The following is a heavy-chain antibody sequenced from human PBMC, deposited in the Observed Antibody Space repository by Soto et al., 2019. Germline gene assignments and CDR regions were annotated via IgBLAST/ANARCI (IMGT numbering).Heavy chain of an antibody. CDR2: ITTTGLRT. J-gene: IGHJ3*01. Sequence: GGSLRLSCTVSGFNFSSYVMNWVRQAPGKGLEWVSSITTTGLRTFYGDPVQGRFTISRDNAQNTVYLRMSTLRADDTAVYYCAKDVYGGNIPRAFDVWGQGTMVTVSS. D-gene: IGHD4-17*01. CDR3: AKDVYGGNIPRAFDV. V-gene: IGHV3-23*01. CDR1: GFNFSSYV.